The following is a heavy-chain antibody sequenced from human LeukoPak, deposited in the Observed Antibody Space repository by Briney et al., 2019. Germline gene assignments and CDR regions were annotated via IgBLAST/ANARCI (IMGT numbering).Heavy chain of an antibody. J-gene: IGHJ1*01. CDR2: IYYSGRT. CDR3: ARLSAYEWSYVC. V-gene: IGHV4-39*01. CDR1: GGSISSSGCY. D-gene: IGHD5-12*01. Sequence: SETLSLTCTVSGGSISSSGCYWCFIRQPPGKGLELIGSIYYSGRTYYNPSHKRRATIAVNTSNQFSLKLSSVAAADTAVYYCARLSAYEWSYVCWGQGTLVTVSS.